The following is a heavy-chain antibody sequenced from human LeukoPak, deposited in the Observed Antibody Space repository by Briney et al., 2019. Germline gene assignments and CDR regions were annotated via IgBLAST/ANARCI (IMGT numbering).Heavy chain of an antibody. D-gene: IGHD5-12*01. V-gene: IGHV3-21*01. CDR2: ISPSSTYI. Sequence: GGPLPHPCSPSGFTLSSLLMMWVRQAPGKGLEWVSYISPSSTYIYYGDSVKGRFTISRDNAKNSVYLQMNSLRAEDRAVYYCAREDRYSGYDFWHWGQRTLVTVSS. CDR1: GFTLSSLL. CDR3: AREDRYSGYDFWH. J-gene: IGHJ4*02.